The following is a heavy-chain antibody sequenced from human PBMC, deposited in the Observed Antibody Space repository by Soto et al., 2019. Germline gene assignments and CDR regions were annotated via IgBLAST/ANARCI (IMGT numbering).Heavy chain of an antibody. Sequence: ASVKVSCKASGGTFSSYAISWVRQAPGQGLEWMGGIIPIFGTANYAQKFQGRVTITADESTSTAYMELSSLRSEDTAVYYCANLRKGGLDYWGQGTLVTVSS. CDR2: IIPIFGTA. V-gene: IGHV1-69*13. D-gene: IGHD3-16*01. J-gene: IGHJ4*02. CDR1: GGTFSSYA. CDR3: ANLRKGGLDY.